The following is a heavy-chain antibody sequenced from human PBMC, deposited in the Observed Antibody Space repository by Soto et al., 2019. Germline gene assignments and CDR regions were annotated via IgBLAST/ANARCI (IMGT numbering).Heavy chain of an antibody. V-gene: IGHV1-3*04. CDR1: GYTFTYYA. J-gene: IGHJ4*02. Sequence: QVQLVQSGPEVKKPGASVKVSCKASGYTFTYYALHWVRQAPGQGLEWMGWINTGNGKTKYSQKFKGRLTITRDTAATTLYMELSSLRSEDTTVYYCVKFSAIPVWGQGTLVTVSS. CDR2: INTGNGKT. CDR3: VKFSAIPV. D-gene: IGHD2-21*02.